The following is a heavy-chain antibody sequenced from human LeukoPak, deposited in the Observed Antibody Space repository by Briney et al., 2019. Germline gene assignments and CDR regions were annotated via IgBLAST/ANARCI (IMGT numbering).Heavy chain of an antibody. J-gene: IGHJ6*03. CDR1: GGSISSYY. Sequence: PSETLSLTCTVSGGSISSYYWSWIRQPTGKGLEWIGYIYYSGSTNYNPSLKSRVTISVDTSKNQFSLKLSSVTAADTAVYYCARGGQYYYDTLVSMDVWGKGTTVTVSS. D-gene: IGHD3-22*01. V-gene: IGHV4-59*01. CDR3: ARGGQYYYDTLVSMDV. CDR2: IYYSGST.